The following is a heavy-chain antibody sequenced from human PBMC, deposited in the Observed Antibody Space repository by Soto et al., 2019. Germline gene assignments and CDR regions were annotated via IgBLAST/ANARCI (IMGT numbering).Heavy chain of an antibody. CDR2: IIPIFGTA. D-gene: IGHD1-26*01. CDR1: GGTFSSYA. V-gene: IGHV1-69*13. J-gene: IGHJ4*02. CDR3: AREIVSKGATHFDY. Sequence: SVKVSCKASGGTFSSYAISWVRQAPGQGLEWMGGIIPIFGTANYAQKFQGRVTITADESTSTAYMELSSLRSEDTAVYYCAREIVSKGATHFDYWGQGTLVTVS.